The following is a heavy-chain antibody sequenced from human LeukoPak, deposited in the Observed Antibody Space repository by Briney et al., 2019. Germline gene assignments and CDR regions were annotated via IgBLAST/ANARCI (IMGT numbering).Heavy chain of an antibody. CDR1: GYTFTSYG. V-gene: IGHV1-18*01. Sequence: ASVKVSCKASGYTFTSYGISWVRQALGQGLEWMGWISTYKTNTKYAQKFQGRFTMTTDTSTNSAYMELRSLRSDDTAVYYCARDSQDYGDYVDYWGQGTLVTVSS. CDR3: ARDSQDYGDYVDY. D-gene: IGHD4-17*01. CDR2: ISTYKTNT. J-gene: IGHJ4*02.